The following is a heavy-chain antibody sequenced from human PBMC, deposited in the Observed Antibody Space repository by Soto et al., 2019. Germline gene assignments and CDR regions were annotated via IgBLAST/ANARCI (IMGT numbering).Heavy chain of an antibody. J-gene: IGHJ4*02. D-gene: IGHD5-12*01. V-gene: IGHV3-21*01. Sequence: GGSLRLSCAASGFTFSSYSMNWVRQAPGKGLEWVSSISSSSSYIYYADSVKGRFTISRDNAKNSLYLQMNSLRAEDTAVYYCARDYGGYEEDGPSGYWGQGTLVTVSS. CDR3: ARDYGGYEEDGPSGY. CDR1: GFTFSSYS. CDR2: ISSSSSYI.